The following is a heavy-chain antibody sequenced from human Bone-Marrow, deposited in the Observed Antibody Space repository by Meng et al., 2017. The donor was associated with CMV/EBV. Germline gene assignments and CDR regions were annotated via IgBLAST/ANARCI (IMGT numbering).Heavy chain of an antibody. V-gene: IGHV3-7*01. CDR3: ARDEHSSSWYFKLSHDAFDI. D-gene: IGHD6-13*01. CDR2: IKQDGSEK. Sequence: GGSLRLSCAASGFTFSSYWMSWVRQAPGKGLEWVANIKQDGSEKYYVDSVKGRFTISRDNAKNSLYLQMNSLRAEDTAVYYCARDEHSSSWYFKLSHDAFDIWGQGTMVTVSS. J-gene: IGHJ3*02. CDR1: GFTFSSYW.